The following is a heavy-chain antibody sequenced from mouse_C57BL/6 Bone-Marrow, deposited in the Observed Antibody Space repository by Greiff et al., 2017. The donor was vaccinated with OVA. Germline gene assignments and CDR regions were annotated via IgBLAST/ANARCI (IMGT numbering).Heavy chain of an antibody. CDR1: GYTFTDYY. CDR3: AREGIYSGYFDY. CDR2: INPNNGGT. D-gene: IGHD3-1*01. V-gene: IGHV1-26*01. J-gene: IGHJ2*01. Sequence: VQLQQSGPELVKPGASVKISCKASGYTFTDYYMNWVKQSHGKSLEWIGDINPNNGGTSYNQKFKGKATLTVDKSSSTAYMELRSLTSEDSAVYYCAREGIYSGYFDYWGQGTTLTVSS.